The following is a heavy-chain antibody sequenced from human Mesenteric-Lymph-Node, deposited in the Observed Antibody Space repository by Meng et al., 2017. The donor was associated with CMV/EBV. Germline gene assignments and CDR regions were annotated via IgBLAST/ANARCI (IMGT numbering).Heavy chain of an antibody. J-gene: IGHJ4*02. D-gene: IGHD3-3*01. CDR3: ARELSITIFGVADD. CDR1: GFMFKSYG. CDR2: ISSGSDYI. Sequence: GGSLRLSCVASGFMFKSYGMHWVRQAPGKGLEWVSSISSGSDYIYYADSVKGRFTISRDNAKNSLSLQMSSLRAEDTAVYYCARELSITIFGVADDWGQGTLVTVSS. V-gene: IGHV3-21*01.